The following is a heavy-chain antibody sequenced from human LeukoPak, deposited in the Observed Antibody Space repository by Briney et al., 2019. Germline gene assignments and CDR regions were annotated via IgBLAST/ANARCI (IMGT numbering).Heavy chain of an antibody. Sequence: QPGGSLRLSCAASGFTFSSYAMSWVRQAPGKGLEWVSAVSGGGGSTSYADSVKGRFTISRDNSKNTLYLQMNSLRAEDTAVYYCAKGHDFWSGYYPVWGQGILVTVSS. CDR2: VSGGGGST. CDR3: AKGHDFWSGYYPV. V-gene: IGHV3-23*01. D-gene: IGHD3-3*01. J-gene: IGHJ4*02. CDR1: GFTFSSYA.